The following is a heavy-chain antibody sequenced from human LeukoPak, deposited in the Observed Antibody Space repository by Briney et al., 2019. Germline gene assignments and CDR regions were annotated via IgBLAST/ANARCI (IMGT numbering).Heavy chain of an antibody. D-gene: IGHD1-14*01. Sequence: ASVKVSCKASGYTFTSYDMHWVRQAPGQGLEWMGIINPSGDSTSYAQKFQGRVTMTRDTSISTAYMELSRLRSDDTAVYYCARTDRYYYYGMDVWGQGTTVTVSS. CDR3: ARTDRYYYYGMDV. V-gene: IGHV1-46*01. CDR1: GYTFTSYD. CDR2: INPSGDST. J-gene: IGHJ6*02.